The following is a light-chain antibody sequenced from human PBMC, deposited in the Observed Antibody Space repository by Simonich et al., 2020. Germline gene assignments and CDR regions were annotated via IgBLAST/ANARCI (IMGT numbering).Light chain of an antibody. CDR1: QRVSSN. CDR3: QQYNNWPMYT. V-gene: IGKV3-15*01. Sequence: EIVMTQSPATLSVSPGERATLSCRASQRVSSNLAWYHQKPGQAPRLLIYGASTRATGSPARLSGSGSGTEFTLTISSMQSEDFAVYYCQQYNNWPMYTFGQGTKLEIK. CDR2: GAS. J-gene: IGKJ2*01.